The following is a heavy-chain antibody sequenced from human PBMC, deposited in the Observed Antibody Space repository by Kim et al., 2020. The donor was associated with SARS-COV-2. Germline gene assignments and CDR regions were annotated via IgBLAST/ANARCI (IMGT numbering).Heavy chain of an antibody. J-gene: IGHJ4*02. D-gene: IGHD4-17*01. V-gene: IGHV3-33*01. Sequence: GWSLRLSCAASGFTFSSYGMHWVRQAPGKGLEWVAVIWYDGSNKYYADSVKGRFTISRDNSQNTLYLQMNSLRAEDTAVYYCARDRPYYGENFDYWGQGTLVTVSS. CDR1: GFTFSSYG. CDR3: ARDRPYYGENFDY. CDR2: IWYDGSNK.